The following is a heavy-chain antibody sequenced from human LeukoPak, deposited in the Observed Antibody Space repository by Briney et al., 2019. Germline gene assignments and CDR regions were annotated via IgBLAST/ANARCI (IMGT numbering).Heavy chain of an antibody. CDR1: GYTFISYG. J-gene: IGHJ4*02. V-gene: IGHV1-18*01. D-gene: IGHD1-26*01. CDR3: ARDPPSYSGSYYSEY. Sequence: EASVNVSCKASGYTFISYGISWVRQAPGQGLEWMGWISTYDGNTNYARKFQGRVTMTTDTTTSTAYMELRSLRSDDTAVYYCARDPPSYSGSYYSEYWGQGTLVTVSS. CDR2: ISTYDGNT.